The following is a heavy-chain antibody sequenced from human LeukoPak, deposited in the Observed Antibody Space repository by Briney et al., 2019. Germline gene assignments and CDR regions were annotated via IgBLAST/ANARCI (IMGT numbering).Heavy chain of an antibody. Sequence: GGSLKLSCATSGFTFTNYAMSWVRQAPGKGLEWVSAISGSASSTYYADSVKGRFTISRDNAKNSLYLQMNSLRAEDTAVYYCAELGITMIGGVWGKGTTVTISS. D-gene: IGHD3-10*02. CDR1: GFTFTNYA. J-gene: IGHJ6*04. CDR3: AELGITMIGGV. V-gene: IGHV3-23*01. CDR2: ISGSASST.